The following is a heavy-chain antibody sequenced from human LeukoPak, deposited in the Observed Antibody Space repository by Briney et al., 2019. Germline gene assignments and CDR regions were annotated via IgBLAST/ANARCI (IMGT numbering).Heavy chain of an antibody. V-gene: IGHV1-24*01. CDR3: ATPMAVVTRDFRH. CDR1: GYTLTELS. Sequence: ASVKVSCKVSGYTLTELSMHWVRQAPGKGLEWMGGFDPEDGETIYAQEFQGRVTMTEDTSTDTAYMELSSLRSEDTAVYYCATPMAVVTRDFRHWGQGTLVTVSS. J-gene: IGHJ1*01. D-gene: IGHD4-23*01. CDR2: FDPEDGET.